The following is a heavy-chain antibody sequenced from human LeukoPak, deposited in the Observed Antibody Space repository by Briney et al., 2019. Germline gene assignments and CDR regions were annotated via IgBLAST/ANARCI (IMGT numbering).Heavy chain of an antibody. CDR2: TFGSGGSP. D-gene: IGHD5-18*01. J-gene: IGHJ4*02. Sequence: GGSLRLSCEASGFIFGSHAMYWVRQAPGKGLEWVAGTFGSGGSPHYADPVKGRFTISRDNSRNTVYLQINSLRAEDTAVYYCGKTTVGYSSGQKPAWPVDYWGQGTLVTVSS. CDR1: GFIFGSHA. V-gene: IGHV3-23*01. CDR3: GKTTVGYSSGQKPAWPVDY.